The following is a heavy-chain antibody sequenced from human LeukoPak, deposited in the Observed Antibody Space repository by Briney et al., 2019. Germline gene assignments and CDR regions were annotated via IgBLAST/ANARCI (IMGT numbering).Heavy chain of an antibody. D-gene: IGHD7-27*01. CDR1: GYTFTGYY. J-gene: IGHJ4*02. CDR2: INPNSGGT. CDR3: ARDHLGYFDY. V-gene: IGHV1-2*02. Sequence: ATVNASCKASGYTFTGYYMHWVRQAPGQGLEWRGWINPNSGGTNYAQKFQGRVTMTRDTSISTAYMELSRLRSDDTAVYYCARDHLGYFDYWGQGTLVTVSS.